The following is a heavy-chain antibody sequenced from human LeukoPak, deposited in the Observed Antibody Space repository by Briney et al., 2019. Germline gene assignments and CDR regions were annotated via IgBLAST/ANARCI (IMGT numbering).Heavy chain of an antibody. CDR1: GGSISSCY. J-gene: IGHJ4*02. D-gene: IGHD3-9*01. Sequence: SETLSPTCTVSGGSISSCYWSWIRQPPGKGLEWIAYIYYSGSTNYNPSLKSRVTISVDTSKNQFSLKLSSVTAADTAVYYCARWGYDILTGYYYFDYWGQGTLVTVSS. CDR2: IYYSGST. V-gene: IGHV4-59*01. CDR3: ARWGYDILTGYYYFDY.